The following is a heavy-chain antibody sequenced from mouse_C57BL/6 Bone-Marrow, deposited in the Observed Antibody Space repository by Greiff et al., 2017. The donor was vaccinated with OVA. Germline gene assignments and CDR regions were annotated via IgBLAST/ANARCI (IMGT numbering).Heavy chain of an antibody. V-gene: IGHV1-61*01. J-gene: IGHJ3*01. Sequence: QVQLQQPGAELVRPGSSVKLSCKASGYTFTSYWMDWVKQRPGQGLEWIGNIYPSDSETHYNQKFKDKATLTVVKSSSTAYMQLSSLTSEDSAVYYCARDGYDGSYWGQGTLVTVSA. D-gene: IGHD2-2*01. CDR2: IYPSDSET. CDR3: ARDGYDGSY. CDR1: GYTFTSYW.